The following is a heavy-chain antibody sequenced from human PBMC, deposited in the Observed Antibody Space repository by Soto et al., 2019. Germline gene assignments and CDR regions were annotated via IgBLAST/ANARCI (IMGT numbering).Heavy chain of an antibody. D-gene: IGHD4-4*01. CDR1: GGSLSGYR. Sequence: PSETLSLTCDGGSLSGYRWSWIRQSPGVGLEWIGEITQSGSTYYNPSLKSRVTISVDVSKNQFFLKLNSVTAADTAVYYCARGTRSTVMPMAHFDYWAQGTLVTVSS. CDR2: ITQSGST. CDR3: ARGTRSTVMPMAHFDY. V-gene: IGHV4-34*01. J-gene: IGHJ4*02.